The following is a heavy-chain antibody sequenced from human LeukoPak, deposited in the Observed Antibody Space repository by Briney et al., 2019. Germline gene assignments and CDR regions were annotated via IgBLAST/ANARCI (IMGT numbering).Heavy chain of an antibody. D-gene: IGHD3-3*02. CDR3: AKGQISRSDRFDY. CDR2: ISSSSSYI. J-gene: IGHJ4*02. V-gene: IGHV3-21*04. Sequence: SGGSLRLSCAASGFTFSSYSMNWVRQAPGKGLEWVSSISSSSSYIYYADSVKGRFTISRDKSKNTLYLQMNSLRAEDTAVYYCAKGQISRSDRFDYWGQGTLVTVSS. CDR1: GFTFSSYS.